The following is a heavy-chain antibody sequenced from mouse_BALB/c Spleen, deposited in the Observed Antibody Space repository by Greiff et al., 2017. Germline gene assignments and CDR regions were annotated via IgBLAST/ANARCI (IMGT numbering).Heavy chain of an antibody. J-gene: IGHJ4*01. CDR3: ARYYRYDEGYAMDY. D-gene: IGHD2-14*01. CDR2: ISSGGSYT. CDR1: GFTFSSYG. Sequence: EVKLVESGGDLVKPGGSLKLSCAASGFTFSSYGMSWVRQTPDKRLEWVATISSGGSYTYYPDSVKGRFTISRDNAKNTLYLQMSSLKSEDTAMYYCARYYRYDEGYAMDYWGQGTSVTVSS. V-gene: IGHV5-6*02.